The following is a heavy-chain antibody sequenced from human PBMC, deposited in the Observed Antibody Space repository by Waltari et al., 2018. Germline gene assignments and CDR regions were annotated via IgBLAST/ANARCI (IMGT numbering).Heavy chain of an antibody. V-gene: IGHV3-66*02. CDR2: IYSGGST. D-gene: IGHD5-18*01. Sequence: EVQLVESGGGLVQPGGSLRLSCAGSGFTVNSNYMNWVRQTPGKGLEWVSIIYSGGSTYYADSVKGRFTISRDNSKNTLHLQMNSLRAEDTAVYFCSYGRFEYWGQGTLVTVSS. CDR3: SYGRFEY. CDR1: GFTVNSNY. J-gene: IGHJ4*02.